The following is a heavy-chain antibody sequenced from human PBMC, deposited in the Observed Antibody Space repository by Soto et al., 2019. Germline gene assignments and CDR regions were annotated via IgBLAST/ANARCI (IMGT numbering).Heavy chain of an antibody. D-gene: IGHD5-12*01. V-gene: IGHV3-21*01. CDR2: ISSSSSYI. J-gene: IGHJ4*02. Sequence: GGSLRLSCAASGFTFSSYSMNWVRQAPGKGLEWVSSISSSSSYIYYADSVKGRFTISRDNAKNSLYLQMNSLRAEDTAVYYCARESDIVATNAIDYWGQGTLVTVSS. CDR1: GFTFSSYS. CDR3: ARESDIVATNAIDY.